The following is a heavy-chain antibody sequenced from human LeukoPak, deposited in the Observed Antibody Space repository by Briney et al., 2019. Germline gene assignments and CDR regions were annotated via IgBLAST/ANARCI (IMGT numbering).Heavy chain of an antibody. CDR1: GFTFSSYG. D-gene: IGHD2-2*01. J-gene: IGHJ4*02. Sequence: PGGSLRLSCAASGFTFSSYGMHWVRQAPGKGLEWVAYIRYHGSNINYADSVKGRFTISRDNSKDTLFLQMSSLRAEDTAVYYCAKVLTGYCGSTSCPFDSWGQGTLSPSPQ. CDR2: IRYHGSNI. CDR3: AKVLTGYCGSTSCPFDS. V-gene: IGHV3-30*02.